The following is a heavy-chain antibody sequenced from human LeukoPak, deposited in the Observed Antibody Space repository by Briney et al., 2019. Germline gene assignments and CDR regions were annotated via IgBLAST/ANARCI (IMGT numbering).Heavy chain of an antibody. CDR2: IYPGDSDT. V-gene: IGHV5-51*01. CDR1: GYSFTSYW. D-gene: IGHD1-26*01. Sequence: PGESLKISCKGSGYSFTSYWIGWVRQTPGKGLEWVGIIYPGDSDTRYSPSFQGQVTISADKSISTAYLQWSSLKASDTAMYYCARRVVGATSENWFDPWAQGTLVTVSS. J-gene: IGHJ5*02. CDR3: ARRVVGATSENWFDP.